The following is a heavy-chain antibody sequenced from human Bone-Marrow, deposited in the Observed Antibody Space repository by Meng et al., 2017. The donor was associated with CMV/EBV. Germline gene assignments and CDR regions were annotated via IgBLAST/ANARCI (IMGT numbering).Heavy chain of an antibody. CDR1: FTFSSYA. CDR3: ARAGYCSSTSCYTGLDY. J-gene: IGHJ4*02. D-gene: IGHD2-2*02. Sequence: FTFSSYAMHWVRQAPGKGLEWVAVISYDGSNKYYAASVKGRFTISRDNPKNTLYLQMNSLRAEDTAVYYRARAGYCSSTSCYTGLDYWGQGTLVTVSS. CDR2: ISYDGSNK. V-gene: IGHV3-30-3*01.